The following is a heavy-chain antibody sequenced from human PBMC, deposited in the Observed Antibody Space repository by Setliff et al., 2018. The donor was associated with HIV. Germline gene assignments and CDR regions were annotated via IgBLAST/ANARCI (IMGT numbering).Heavy chain of an antibody. D-gene: IGHD1-26*01. V-gene: IGHV3-72*01. J-gene: IGHJ4*02. Sequence: PGGSLRLSCAASGFTFSDHYMDWVRQAPGKGLEWVARTTNKADSYTTDYAASVKGRFTISRDDSKNSLYLQMNSLEIEDTAVYYCARAGYFKGFDYWGQGTLVTVSS. CDR1: GFTFSDHY. CDR2: TTNKADSYTT. CDR3: ARAGYFKGFDY.